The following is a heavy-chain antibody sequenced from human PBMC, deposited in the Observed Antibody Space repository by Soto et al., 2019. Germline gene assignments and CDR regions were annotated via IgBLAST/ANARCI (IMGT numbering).Heavy chain of an antibody. V-gene: IGHV3-23*01. D-gene: IGHD2-15*01. CDR2: ISGSGGST. J-gene: IGHJ6*03. CDR3: AKRYCSGGSCYPSYYYYYYMDV. CDR1: GFTFSSYA. Sequence: PGGSLRLSCAASGFTFSSYAMSWVRQASGKGLEWVSAISGSGGSTYYADSVKGRFTISRDNSKNTLYLQMNSLRAEDTAVYYCAKRYCSGGSCYPSYYYYYYMDVWGKGTTVTVSS.